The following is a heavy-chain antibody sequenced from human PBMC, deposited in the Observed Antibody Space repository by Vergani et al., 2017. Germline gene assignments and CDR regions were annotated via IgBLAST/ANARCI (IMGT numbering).Heavy chain of an antibody. CDR2: IWYDGSNK. CDR3: ARDGVVEWELPWGGFDY. D-gene: IGHD1-26*01. J-gene: IGHJ4*02. V-gene: IGHV3-33*01. CDR1: GFTFSSYG. Sequence: QVQLVESGGGVVQPGRSLRLSCSASGFTFSSYGMHWVRQAPGKGLEWVAVIWYDGSNKYYADSVKGRFTISRDNSKNTLYLQMNSLRAEDTAVYYCARDGVVEWELPWGGFDYGGQGTLVTVSS.